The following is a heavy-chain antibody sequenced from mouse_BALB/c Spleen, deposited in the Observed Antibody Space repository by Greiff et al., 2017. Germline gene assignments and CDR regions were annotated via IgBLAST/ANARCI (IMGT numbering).Heavy chain of an antibody. D-gene: IGHD4-1*01. CDR1: GFTFSSYW. J-gene: IGHJ2*01. Sequence: EVKLEESRGGLVQPGGSMKLSCVASGFTFSSYWMSWVRQSPEKGLEWVAEIRLKSDNYATHYAESVKGKFTISRDDSKSRLYLQMNSLRAEDTGIYYCTKLTGTYYFDYWGQGTTLTVSS. V-gene: IGHV6-6*02. CDR3: TKLTGTYYFDY. CDR2: IRLKSDNYAT.